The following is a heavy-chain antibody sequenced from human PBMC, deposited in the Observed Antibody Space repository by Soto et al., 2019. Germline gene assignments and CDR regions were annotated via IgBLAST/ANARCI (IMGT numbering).Heavy chain of an antibody. V-gene: IGHV1-18*01. CDR3: ASSYYDILTGYSPYYFDY. CDR1: GGTFSTYA. Sequence: ASVKVSCKASGGTFSTYAISWVRQAPGQGLEWMGWISPIFGNTNYAQKLQGRVTMTTDTSTSTAYMELRSLRSDDTAVYYCASSYYDILTGYSPYYFDYWGQGTLVTVSS. CDR2: ISPIFGNT. J-gene: IGHJ4*02. D-gene: IGHD3-9*01.